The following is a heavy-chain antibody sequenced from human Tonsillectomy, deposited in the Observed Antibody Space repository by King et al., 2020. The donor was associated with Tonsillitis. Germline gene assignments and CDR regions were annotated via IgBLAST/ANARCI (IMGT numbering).Heavy chain of an antibody. CDR3: AKENYVYYYHYMDV. Sequence: VQLVESGGGVVQPGRSLRLSCAASGFTFSSYGMHWVRQAPGKGLEWVAVISYDGSKKYYAESVKGRFTISRDTTNNTLSLQMNSLRAEDTAVYYCAKENYVYYYHYMDV. V-gene: IGHV3-30*18. J-gene: IGHJ6*03. CDR1: GFTFSSYG. CDR2: ISYDGSKK. D-gene: IGHD3-16*01.